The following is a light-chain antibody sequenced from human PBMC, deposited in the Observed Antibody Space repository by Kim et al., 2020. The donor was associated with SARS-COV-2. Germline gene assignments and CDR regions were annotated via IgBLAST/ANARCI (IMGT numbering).Light chain of an antibody. J-gene: IGKJ4*01. V-gene: IGKV3-11*01. Sequence: CVSPGERATLSCRASQSVSSYLAGYQQKPGQAPRLLIFDASNRASGIPDRFSGSGSGTDFTLTISSLEPEDFAVYYCQQRSNWPTFGGGTKVDIK. CDR1: QSVSSY. CDR2: DAS. CDR3: QQRSNWPT.